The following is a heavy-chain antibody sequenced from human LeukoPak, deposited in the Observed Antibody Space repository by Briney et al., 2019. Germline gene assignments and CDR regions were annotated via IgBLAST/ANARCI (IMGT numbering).Heavy chain of an antibody. CDR1: GGSFSGYY. Sequence: SETLSLTCAVYGGSFSGYYWSWIRQPPGKGLEWIGEINHSGSTNYNPSLKSRVTISVDTSKNQFSLKLSSVTAADTAVYYCARELWSSGWSFSQSWGQGTLVTVSS. J-gene: IGHJ5*02. D-gene: IGHD6-19*01. CDR2: INHSGST. CDR3: ARELWSSGWSFSQS. V-gene: IGHV4-34*01.